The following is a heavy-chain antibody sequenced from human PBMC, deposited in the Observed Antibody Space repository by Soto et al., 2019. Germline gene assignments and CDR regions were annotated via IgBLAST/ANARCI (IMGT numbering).Heavy chain of an antibody. CDR1: GGSISSGDYY. CDR3: ARVVYSSSKRFLARWFDP. D-gene: IGHD6-6*01. CDR2: IYYSGST. Sequence: QVQLQESGPGLVKPSQTLSLNCTVSGGSISSGDYYWSWIRQPPRKGLECIGYIYYSGSTYYNPSLKSRVTISVDTSKNQFFLKLSSVTAADTAVYYCARVVYSSSKRFLARWFDPWGQGTLVTVSS. J-gene: IGHJ5*02. V-gene: IGHV4-30-4*01.